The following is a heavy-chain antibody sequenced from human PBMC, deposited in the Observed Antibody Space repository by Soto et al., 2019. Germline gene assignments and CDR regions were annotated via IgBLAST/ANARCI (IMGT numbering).Heavy chain of an antibody. Sequence: QVQLVQSGAEVKKPGASVKVSCKASGYTFTSYGISSVRQAPGQGLEWMGWISAYNGNTNYAQKLQGRVTMTTDTSTSRACMELRRLRSDDTAVYYCARDKGWEPTDYWGQGTLVTVSS. D-gene: IGHD1-26*01. CDR3: ARDKGWEPTDY. CDR1: GYTFTSYG. J-gene: IGHJ4*02. V-gene: IGHV1-18*01. CDR2: ISAYNGNT.